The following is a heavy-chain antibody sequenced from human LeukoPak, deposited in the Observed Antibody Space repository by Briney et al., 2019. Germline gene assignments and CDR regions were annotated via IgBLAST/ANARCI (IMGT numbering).Heavy chain of an antibody. CDR3: ALQDIMTGYSLVF. Sequence: SETLSLTCTVSGGSIGTYYWSWIRQPAGKGLEWIGRIDTSGSANYNPSLKSRVTMSVDTSKNRVSLNLSSVTAAETAVYYCALQDIMTGYSLVFWGQGTLVIVSS. CDR1: GGSIGTYY. J-gene: IGHJ4*02. D-gene: IGHD3-9*01. V-gene: IGHV4-4*07. CDR2: IDTSGSA.